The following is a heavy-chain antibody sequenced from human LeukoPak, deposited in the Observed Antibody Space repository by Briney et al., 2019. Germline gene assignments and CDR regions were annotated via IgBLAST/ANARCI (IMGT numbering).Heavy chain of an antibody. D-gene: IGHD3-16*02. CDR3: ARGSYYDYVWGSYRYPYYFDY. Sequence: ASVKVSCTASGYTFTIYGISWVRQAPGQGLEWMGWISAYNGNTNYAQKLQGRVTMTTDTSTSTAYMELRSQRSDDTAVYYCARGSYYDYVWGSYRYPYYFDYWGQGTLVTVSS. CDR2: ISAYNGNT. J-gene: IGHJ4*02. CDR1: GYTFTIYG. V-gene: IGHV1-18*01.